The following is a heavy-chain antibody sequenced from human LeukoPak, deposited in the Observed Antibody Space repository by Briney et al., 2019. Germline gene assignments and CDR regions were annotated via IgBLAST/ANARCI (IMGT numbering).Heavy chain of an antibody. V-gene: IGHV4-34*01. J-gene: IGHJ4*02. CDR3: ARYLSGGSGSCYDY. CDR1: GGSFSGYY. CDR2: INHSGST. Sequence: PSETLSLTCAVYGGSFSGYYWSWIRHPPGKGLEWIGEINHSGSTNYNPSLKSRVTISVDTSKNQFSLKLSSVTAADTAVYYCARYLSGGSGSCYDYWGQGTLVTVSS. D-gene: IGHD1-26*01.